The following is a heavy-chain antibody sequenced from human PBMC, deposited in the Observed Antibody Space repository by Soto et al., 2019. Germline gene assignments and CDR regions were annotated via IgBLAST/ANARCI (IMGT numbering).Heavy chain of an antibody. CDR1: GGSISSNSYS. CDR3: ARVNLLWFVEDY. CDR2: IYDSGGT. V-gene: IGHV4-30-2*01. Sequence: QQQLQESGSGLVMPSQTLSLTCTVSGGSISSNSYSWSWLRLPPGKGLEWIGYIYDSGGTYYNPSLQSRVTLSVDSSKNQYSLKLGSVTAADTAVYYCARVNLLWFVEDYWGQGTLVTVSS. J-gene: IGHJ4*02. D-gene: IGHD3-10*01.